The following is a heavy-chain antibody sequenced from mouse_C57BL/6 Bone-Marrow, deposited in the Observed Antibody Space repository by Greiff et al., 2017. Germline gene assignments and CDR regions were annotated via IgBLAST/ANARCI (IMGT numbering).Heavy chain of an antibody. Sequence: QVQLQQSGAELVKPGASVKMSCKASGYTFTSYWITWVKQRPGQGLEWIGDIYPGSGSTNYNEKFKSKATLTVDTSSSTAYMQLSSLTSEDSAVYDCSRPYYSNYWYFDVWGTGTTVTGSA. D-gene: IGHD2-5*01. CDR3: SRPYYSNYWYFDV. V-gene: IGHV1-55*01. CDR2: IYPGSGST. CDR1: GYTFTSYW. J-gene: IGHJ1*03.